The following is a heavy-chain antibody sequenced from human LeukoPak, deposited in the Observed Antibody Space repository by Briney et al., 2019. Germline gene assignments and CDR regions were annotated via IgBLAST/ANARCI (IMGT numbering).Heavy chain of an antibody. CDR1: GVSISSSAYY. Sequence: SETLSLTCSVSGVSISSSAYYWGWIRQTPGKGLEWIGSIHSGGTTYYNPSLKSRLTISLDTSKNQFSLRLNSVTAADTAVYYCASPVAIEYYYETRDDYEGDYWGQGTLVTVSS. D-gene: IGHD3-22*01. CDR2: IHSGGTT. CDR3: ASPVAIEYYYETRDDYEGDY. J-gene: IGHJ4*02. V-gene: IGHV4-39*01.